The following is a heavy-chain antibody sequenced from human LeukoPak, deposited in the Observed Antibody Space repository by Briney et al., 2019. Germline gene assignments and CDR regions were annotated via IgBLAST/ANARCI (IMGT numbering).Heavy chain of an antibody. J-gene: IGHJ4*02. CDR3: ARQIYAGKAFDY. V-gene: IGHV5-51*01. CDR1: GYSFTNYW. Sequence: GESLKISCKGSGYSFTNYWIGWVRQMPGRGLEWIGIIYPGDSDTKYSPSFQGQVTISADKSISTAYLQWSSLKDSDTAVYYCARQIYAGKAFDYWGQGTLDTVSS. CDR2: IYPGDSDT. D-gene: IGHD4-23*01.